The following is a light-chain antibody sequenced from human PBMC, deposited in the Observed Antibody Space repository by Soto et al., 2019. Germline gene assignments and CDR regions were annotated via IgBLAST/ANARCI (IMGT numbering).Light chain of an antibody. V-gene: IGLV2-14*01. CDR3: SSFTRTSTVI. CDR2: EVI. Sequence: QSALTQPASVSGSLGQSITISCTGTSSDIGGHNYVSWYQLRPGKAPKVLIFEVIKRPSGVSTRFSGSKSGNMASLTISGLRPEDEGDYYCSSFTRTSTVILGGGTKLTVL. J-gene: IGLJ2*01. CDR1: SSDIGGHNY.